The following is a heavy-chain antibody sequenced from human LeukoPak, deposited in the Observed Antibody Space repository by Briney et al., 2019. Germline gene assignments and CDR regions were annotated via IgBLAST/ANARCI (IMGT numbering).Heavy chain of an antibody. V-gene: IGHV3-7*03. CDR2: IKQDGSEK. CDR1: GFTFSSYW. D-gene: IGHD3-10*01. J-gene: IGHJ4*02. CDR3: ARDYYGSGSYYPY. Sequence: GSLRLSCAASGFTFSSYWMSWVRQAPGKGLEWVANIKQDGSEKYYVGSVKGRFTISRDNAKNSLYLQMNSLRAEDTAVYYCARDYYGSGSYYPYWGQGTLVTVSS.